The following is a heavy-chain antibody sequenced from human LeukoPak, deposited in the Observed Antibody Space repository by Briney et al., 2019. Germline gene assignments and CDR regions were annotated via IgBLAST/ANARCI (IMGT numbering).Heavy chain of an antibody. CDR3: ARDVRDSSGYYLRAFGY. D-gene: IGHD3-22*01. V-gene: IGHV4-39*07. CDR2: IHYSGST. CDR1: GFTFSSYE. Sequence: PGGSLRLSCAASGFTFSSYEMNWVRQAPGKGLEWIGGIHYSGSTYYYPSLKSRVTISVDTSKNQFSLKLSSVTAADTAVYYCARDVRDSSGYYLRAFGYWGQGTLVTVPS. J-gene: IGHJ4*02.